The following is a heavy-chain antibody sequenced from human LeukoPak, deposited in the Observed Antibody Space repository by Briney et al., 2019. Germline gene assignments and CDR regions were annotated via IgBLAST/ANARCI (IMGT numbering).Heavy chain of an antibody. CDR1: GGSISSFY. Sequence: SETLSLTCTVSGGSISSFYWSWIRQPPGKGLEWIGYIYYTGRTNYNPSLKGRVTMSVDTSKNQLSLKLSSVTAADTAIYYCAGGRIAADGSNWFNPWGQGTLVTVFS. CDR3: AGGRIAADGSNWFNP. D-gene: IGHD6-13*01. J-gene: IGHJ5*02. CDR2: IYYTGRT. V-gene: IGHV4-59*01.